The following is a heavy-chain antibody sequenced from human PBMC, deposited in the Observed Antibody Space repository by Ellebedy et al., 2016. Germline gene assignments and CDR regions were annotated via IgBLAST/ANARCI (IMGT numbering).Heavy chain of an antibody. CDR3: AKVDNNWNYDY. J-gene: IGHJ4*02. D-gene: IGHD1-7*01. CDR1: GFTFSSYA. V-gene: IGHV3-23*01. CDR2: ISDSGSGT. Sequence: GESLKISXAASGFTFSSYAMSWVRQVPGKGLEWVSSISDSGSGTYYADSVKGRFTFSRDNSNNSLYLQMNSLRAEGTALYYCAKVDNNWNYDYWGQGTLVTVSS.